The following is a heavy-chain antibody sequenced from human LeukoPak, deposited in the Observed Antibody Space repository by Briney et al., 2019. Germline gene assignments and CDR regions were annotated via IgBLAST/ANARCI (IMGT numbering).Heavy chain of an antibody. V-gene: IGHV3-15*01. Sequence: PGGSLRLSCAASGFTFPNTWMSWVRQAPGKGLEWVGRIKSKTDGGTADYAAPGKGRFTIPRDDSKNTMYLQMNSLKTEDTAVYYCITWPWFDPWGQGTLVTVSS. J-gene: IGHJ5*02. CDR1: GFTFPNTW. CDR3: ITWPWFDP. CDR2: IKSKTDGGTA.